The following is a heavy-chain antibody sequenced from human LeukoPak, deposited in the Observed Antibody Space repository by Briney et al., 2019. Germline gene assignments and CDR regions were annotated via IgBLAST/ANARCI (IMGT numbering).Heavy chain of an antibody. Sequence: PSETLSLTCAVYGGSFSGYYWSLIRQPPGKGLEWIGEINHSGSTNYNPTLKSRVTISVDTSKNQFSLRLSSVTAADTAVYYCARGRGVVVPAAIKPSRYNWFDPWGQGTLVTVSS. V-gene: IGHV4-34*01. J-gene: IGHJ5*02. D-gene: IGHD2-2*01. CDR3: ARGRGVVVPAAIKPSRYNWFDP. CDR1: GGSFSGYY. CDR2: INHSGST.